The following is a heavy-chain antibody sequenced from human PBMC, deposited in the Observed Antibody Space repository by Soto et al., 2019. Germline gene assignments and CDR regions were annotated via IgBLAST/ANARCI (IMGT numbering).Heavy chain of an antibody. CDR3: AREGPYRTNNGCFDP. D-gene: IGHD4-4*01. CDR1: GYTFTRYG. CDR2: INAANGNT. Sequence: QVQLVQSGAEVKRPGASVRISCKASGYTFTRYGIHWVRQAPGQRLEWMGWINAANGNTKNSEKLQGRVTITRDTSTSTAYVELSSLTSKDMAVYYCAREGPYRTNNGCFDPWGQGTLVTVSS. J-gene: IGHJ5*02. V-gene: IGHV1-3*01.